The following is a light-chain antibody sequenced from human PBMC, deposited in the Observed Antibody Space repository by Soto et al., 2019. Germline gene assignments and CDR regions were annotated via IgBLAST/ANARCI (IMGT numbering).Light chain of an antibody. V-gene: IGLV2-23*01. Sequence: QSALTQPASVSGSPGQSITISCTGTTNDVGSYNLVSWYQQHPGEVPKLLIYEGTKRPSGLPARFSASKSGNTASLTISGLQTEDEADYYCCCFAGRDTLIFGGGTKLTV. CDR1: TNDVGSYNL. CDR3: CCFAGRDTLI. J-gene: IGLJ2*01. CDR2: EGT.